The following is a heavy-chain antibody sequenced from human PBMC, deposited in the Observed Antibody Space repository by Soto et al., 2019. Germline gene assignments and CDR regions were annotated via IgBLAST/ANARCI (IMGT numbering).Heavy chain of an antibody. J-gene: IGHJ4*02. Sequence: GGSLRLSCTASGLTFSSNAMSWVRQTPGKGLECVSIITNTGGDTLYADSVKGRFAISRDNSKNTLYLQMNNLRAEDTAIYYCARASGESYPGSRVFDSRGQGTRVTVSS. CDR2: ITNTGGDT. CDR1: GLTFSSNA. CDR3: ARASGESYPGSRVFDS. D-gene: IGHD3-10*01. V-gene: IGHV3-23*01.